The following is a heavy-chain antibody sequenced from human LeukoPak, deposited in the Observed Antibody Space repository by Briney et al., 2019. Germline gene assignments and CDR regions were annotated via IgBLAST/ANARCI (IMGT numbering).Heavy chain of an antibody. CDR1: GGSFSGYY. D-gene: IGHD5-18*01. CDR2: INHSGST. Sequence: SETLSLTCAVYGGSFSGYYWSWIRQPPGKGLEWIGEINHSGSTNYNPSLKSRVTISVDTSKNQFSLKLSSVTAADTAVYYCARAWIQLWLVPLFGMDVWGQGTTVTVSS. CDR3: ARAWIQLWLVPLFGMDV. J-gene: IGHJ6*02. V-gene: IGHV4-34*01.